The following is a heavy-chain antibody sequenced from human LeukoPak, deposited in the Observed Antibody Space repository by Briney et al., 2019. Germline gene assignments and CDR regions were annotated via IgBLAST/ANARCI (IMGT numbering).Heavy chain of an antibody. Sequence: GGSLRLSCAASGFTFSSYGMHWVRQAPGKGLEWVAFIRYDGSNEYYADSVKGRFTISRDNSKNTLYLQMSSLRAEDTAVYYCAKDPRQGIYSGYLMEFDYWGQGTLVTVSS. CDR3: AKDPRQGIYSGYLMEFDY. J-gene: IGHJ4*02. CDR1: GFTFSSYG. V-gene: IGHV3-30*02. CDR2: IRYDGSNE. D-gene: IGHD5-12*01.